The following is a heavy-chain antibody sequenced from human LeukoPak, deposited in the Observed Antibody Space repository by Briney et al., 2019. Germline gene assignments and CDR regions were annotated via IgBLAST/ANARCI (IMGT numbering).Heavy chain of an antibody. CDR1: GGSISSYY. CDR3: RVVVITRWYYFDY. Sequence: SETLSLTCTVSGGSISSYYWSWIRQPPGKGLEWIGYIYTSGSTNYNPSLKSRVTISVDTSKNQFSLKLSSVTAADTAVYTRRVVVITRWYYFDYWGQGTLVTVSS. CDR2: IYTSGST. V-gene: IGHV4-4*09. D-gene: IGHD3-22*01. J-gene: IGHJ4*02.